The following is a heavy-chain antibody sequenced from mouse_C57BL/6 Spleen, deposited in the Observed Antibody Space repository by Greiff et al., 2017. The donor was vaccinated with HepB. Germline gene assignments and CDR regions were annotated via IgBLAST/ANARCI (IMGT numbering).Heavy chain of an antibody. CDR3: ARGKPDYFDY. J-gene: IGHJ2*01. CDR1: GYTFTDYY. V-gene: IGHV1-26*01. Sequence: EVQLQQSGPELVKPGASVKISCTASGYTFTDYYMNWVTQSHGKSLEWIGDINPNNGGTCSNQKFKGKATLTVVKSSRTAYMEFRSLTAEDSAVDCWARGKPDYFDYWGQGTTLTVAA. CDR2: INPNNGGT. D-gene: IGHD2-1*01.